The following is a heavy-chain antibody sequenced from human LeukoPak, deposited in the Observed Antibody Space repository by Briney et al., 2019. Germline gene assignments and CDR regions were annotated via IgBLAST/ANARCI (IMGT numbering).Heavy chain of an antibody. CDR2: IYYSGNT. V-gene: IGHV4-31*03. CDR1: GGSISSGGYY. CDR3: ARARGCSSTSCHSNWFDP. J-gene: IGHJ5*02. D-gene: IGHD2-2*01. Sequence: SQTLSLTCTVSGGSISSGGYYWSWIRQHPGTGLEWIGYIYYSGNTYYNPSLKSRVTISVDTSKNQFSLKLSSVTAADTAVYYCARARGCSSTSCHSNWFDPWGQGTLVTVSS.